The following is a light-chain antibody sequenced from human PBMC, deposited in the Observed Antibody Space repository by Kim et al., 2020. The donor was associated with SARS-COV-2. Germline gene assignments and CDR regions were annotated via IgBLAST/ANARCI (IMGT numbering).Light chain of an antibody. J-gene: IGLJ2*01. V-gene: IGLV1-40*01. CDR1: SSNIGAGYE. Sequence: QSVLTQSPSVSGAPGQRVTIPCTGTSSNIGAGYEVHWYQQLPGTAPTVLIYGNNNRPSGVPDRFSASKSGTSASLAIAGLQAEDEAEYYCQSYDRTLSASIFGGGTQLTVL. CDR2: GNN. CDR3: QSYDRTLSASI.